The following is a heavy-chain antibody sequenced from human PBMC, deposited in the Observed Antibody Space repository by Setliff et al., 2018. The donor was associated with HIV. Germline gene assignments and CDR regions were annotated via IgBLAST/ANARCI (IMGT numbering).Heavy chain of an antibody. J-gene: IGHJ4*02. V-gene: IGHV4-38-2*01. CDR2: IYHSGST. CDR1: GYSISSGYY. D-gene: IGHD3-22*01. Sequence: ASETLSLTCAVSGYSISSGYYWGWIRQPPGKGLEWIGSIYHSGSTYYNPSLKSRVTISVDTSKNQFSLKLSSVTAADTAVYYCARGLSFYDPGGFDYWGQGTLVTVS. CDR3: ARGLSFYDPGGFDY.